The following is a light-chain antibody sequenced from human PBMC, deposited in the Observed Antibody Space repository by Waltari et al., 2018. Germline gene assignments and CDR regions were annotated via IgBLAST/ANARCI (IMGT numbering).Light chain of an antibody. J-gene: IGKJ1*01. CDR2: GGS. V-gene: IGKV1-39*01. CDR3: QKTYGDPL. CDR1: QTINRY. Sequence: DIQMTQSPSSLSASVGDRVTITCRASQTINRYLNWYQQKPGTAPKLLIHGGSNLESGVSSRFSGSGSGTDFTLTISSLQPDDFATYYCQKTYGDPLFGPGTKVEIK.